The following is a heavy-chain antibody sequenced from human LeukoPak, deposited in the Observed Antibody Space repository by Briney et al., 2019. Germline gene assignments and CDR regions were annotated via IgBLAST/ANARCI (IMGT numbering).Heavy chain of an antibody. CDR3: ARVTDILTGYSFDY. J-gene: IGHJ4*02. D-gene: IGHD3-9*01. CDR1: GLTFSSYN. CDR2: ISSSSRYI. V-gene: IGHV3-21*01. Sequence: GGSLRLSCGASGLTFSSYNMNWVRQAPGKGLEWVSSISSSSRYIYYADSVKGRFTISRDNAKNSLYLQMNSLRAEDTAVYYCARVTDILTGYSFDYWGQGTLVTVSS.